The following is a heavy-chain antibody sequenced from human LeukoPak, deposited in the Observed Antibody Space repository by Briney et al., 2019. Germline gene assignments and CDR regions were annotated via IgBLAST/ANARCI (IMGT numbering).Heavy chain of an antibody. CDR1: GGTFSSYA. CDR3: ARELNYDILTGFYLQNWFDP. V-gene: IGHV1-69*01. J-gene: IGHJ5*02. CDR2: IIPIFGTA. Sequence: ASVTVSCKASGGTFSSYAISWVRQAPGQGLEWMGGIIPIFGTANYAQKFQGRVTITADESTSTAYMELSSLRSEDTAVYYCARELNYDILTGFYLQNWFDPWGQGTLVTVSS. D-gene: IGHD3-9*01.